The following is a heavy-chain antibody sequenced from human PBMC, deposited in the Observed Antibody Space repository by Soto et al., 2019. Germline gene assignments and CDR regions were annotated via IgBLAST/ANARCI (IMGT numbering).Heavy chain of an antibody. V-gene: IGHV4-59*01. CDR3: ARGGQYSSSWYYYYYGMDV. J-gene: IGHJ6*02. CDR1: GGSISSYY. CDR2: IYYSGST. Sequence: SETLSLTCTVSGGSISSYYWSWIRQPPGKGLEWIGYIYYSGSTNYNPSLKSRVTISVDTSKNQFSPKLSSVTAADTAVYYCARGGQYSSSWYYYYYGMDVWGQGTTVTVSS. D-gene: IGHD6-13*01.